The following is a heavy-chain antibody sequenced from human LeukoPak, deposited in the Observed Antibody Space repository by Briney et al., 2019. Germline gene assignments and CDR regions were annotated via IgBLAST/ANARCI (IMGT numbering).Heavy chain of an antibody. CDR3: ARHFPYESGSSGNYYYGMDV. CDR1: GGSISSYY. CDR2: IYDSGST. Sequence: SETLSLTCTVSGGSISSYYWSWIRQPPGKGLEWIGHIYDSGSTNYNPSLKSRVTMSLDTSKSQFSLKLSSVTAADTAVYYCARHFPYESGSSGNYYYGMDVWGQGTTVTVSS. J-gene: IGHJ6*02. V-gene: IGHV4-59*08. D-gene: IGHD6-6*01.